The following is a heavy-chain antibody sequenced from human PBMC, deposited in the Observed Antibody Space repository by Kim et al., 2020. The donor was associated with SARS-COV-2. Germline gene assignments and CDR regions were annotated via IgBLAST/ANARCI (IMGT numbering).Heavy chain of an antibody. CDR1: GFTFSSYG. Sequence: GGSLRLSCAASGFTFSSYGMSWVRQAPGKGLEWVANIKQDGSETYYADSVKGRFTISRDNSKNSLYLQMNSLRAEDTAVYYCAKVSGYYYGMDVWGHETT. CDR2: IKQDGSET. V-gene: IGHV3-7*03. J-gene: IGHJ6*02. CDR3: AKVSGYYYGMDV. D-gene: IGHD6-19*01.